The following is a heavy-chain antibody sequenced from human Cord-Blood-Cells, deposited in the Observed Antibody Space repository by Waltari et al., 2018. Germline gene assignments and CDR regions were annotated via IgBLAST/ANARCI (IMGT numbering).Heavy chain of an antibody. CDR3: ARVSYCSSTSCSAQYYYYYYYMDV. CDR1: GGSISSGGYY. CDR2: IYYSGST. Sequence: QVQLQESGPGLVKPSQTLSLTCTVSGGSISSGGYYWSWIRQHPGKGLEWIGYIYYSGSTYYNPSLKSRVTISVDTSKNQFSLKLSSVTAADTAVYYCARVSYCSSTSCSAQYYYYYYYMDVWGKGTTVTVSS. D-gene: IGHD2-2*01. V-gene: IGHV4-31*03. J-gene: IGHJ6*03.